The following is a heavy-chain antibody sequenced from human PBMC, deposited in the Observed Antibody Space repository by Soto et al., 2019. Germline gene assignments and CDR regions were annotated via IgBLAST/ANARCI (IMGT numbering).Heavy chain of an antibody. Sequence: QLQLQESGPGLVKPSETLSLTCTVSGGSISSSGYYWGWIRQPPGKGLEWIGSIYYSGSTYYNPSLKSRVTISVDTSKNQSALKLSSVTAAGTAVYYCATLYGDYVSYWGQGTLVTVSS. CDR2: IYYSGST. D-gene: IGHD4-17*01. CDR3: ATLYGDYVSY. J-gene: IGHJ4*02. V-gene: IGHV4-39*01. CDR1: GGSISSSGYY.